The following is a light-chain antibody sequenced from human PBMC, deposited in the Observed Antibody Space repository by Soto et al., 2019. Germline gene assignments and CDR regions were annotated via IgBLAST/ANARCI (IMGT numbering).Light chain of an antibody. CDR1: SSDVGGYHY. CDR2: DVA. J-gene: IGLJ2*01. V-gene: IGLV2-11*01. Sequence: QSVLTQPRSVSGSPGQSVTISCTGTSSDVGGYHYVSWYQHHPGKAPKLMIYDVARRPSGVPDRFSGSKSGNTASVTISGLQAEDEADYYCSSYGGSYTVVFGGGTKLTVL. CDR3: SSYGGSYTVV.